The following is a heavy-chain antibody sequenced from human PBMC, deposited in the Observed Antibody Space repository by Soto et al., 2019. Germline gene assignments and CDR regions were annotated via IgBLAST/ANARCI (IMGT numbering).Heavy chain of an antibody. D-gene: IGHD6-19*01. Sequence: EVQLLESGGSLVQPGGSLRLSCAASGFTFNNYAMNWVRQAPGKGLEWVSAIGGGGLNTYYADSVKGRFTIARDNSRDTLYLQMNRLTAEDTAIYYCAKDRSVAGPFDFWGQGTLVAVSS. V-gene: IGHV3-23*01. J-gene: IGHJ4*02. CDR1: GFTFNNYA. CDR3: AKDRSVAGPFDF. CDR2: IGGGGLNT.